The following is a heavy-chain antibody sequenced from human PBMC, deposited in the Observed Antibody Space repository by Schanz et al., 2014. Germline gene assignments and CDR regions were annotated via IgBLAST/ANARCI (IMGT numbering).Heavy chain of an antibody. CDR2: ISNDGSIK. V-gene: IGHV3-30-3*01. CDR1: GFTFSSYA. D-gene: IGHD3-9*01. Sequence: QVQLLQFGGGVVQPGRSLRLSCAASGFTFSSYAMHWVRQAPGKGLEWVALISNDGSIKYYADSVEGRFTISRDNSRNTLYLQMNSLRTEDTAVYYCARQFYDILTGYWFPYYFDYWGQGTLVTVSS. CDR3: ARQFYDILTGYWFPYYFDY. J-gene: IGHJ4*02.